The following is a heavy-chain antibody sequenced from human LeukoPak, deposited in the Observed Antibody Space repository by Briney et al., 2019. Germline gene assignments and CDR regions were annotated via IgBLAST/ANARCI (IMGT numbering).Heavy chain of an antibody. CDR1: VFSLGVNG. Sequence: GGTLRLSCAFSVFSLGVNGVTWVPQPPKKGLEWVSAISENPERRHYSNSVRGRFVISRDMSKNSVFLQMASLRAEDTAIYYCAREENTLLLSLDYWGLGTLVTVSS. J-gene: IGHJ4*02. V-gene: IGHV3-23*01. CDR3: AREENTLLLSLDY. CDR2: ISENPERR. D-gene: IGHD2/OR15-2a*01.